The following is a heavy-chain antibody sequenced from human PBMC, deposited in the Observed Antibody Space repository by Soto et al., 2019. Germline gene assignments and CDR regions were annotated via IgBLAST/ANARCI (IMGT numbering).Heavy chain of an antibody. J-gene: IGHJ5*02. Sequence: SETLSLTCTVSGGSISSGDYFWSWIRQPPGKGLEWIGFIYYSGTYYNPSLKSRVSISVDTSKSQVSLSLSSVTAADTAVYYCARDLAYCASGSCYAKWGSWGQGTLVTVSS. D-gene: IGHD2-15*01. V-gene: IGHV4-30-4*01. CDR1: GGSISSGDYF. CDR3: ARDLAYCASGSCYAKWGS. CDR2: IYYSGT.